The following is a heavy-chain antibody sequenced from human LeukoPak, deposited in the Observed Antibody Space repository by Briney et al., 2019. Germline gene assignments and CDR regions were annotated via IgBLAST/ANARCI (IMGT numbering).Heavy chain of an antibody. V-gene: IGHV4-39*07. CDR2: IYYSGST. D-gene: IGHD3-10*01. CDR1: GASISSSIYY. Sequence: KTSETLSLTCTVSGASISSSIYYWGWIRQPPGKGLEWIGRIYYSGSTYYNVSLKSRVTISLDTSKNQFSLNLTSVTAADTAVYYCARAGLTYYYAFDFWGQGTMVSVSS. J-gene: IGHJ3*01. CDR3: ARAGLTYYYAFDF.